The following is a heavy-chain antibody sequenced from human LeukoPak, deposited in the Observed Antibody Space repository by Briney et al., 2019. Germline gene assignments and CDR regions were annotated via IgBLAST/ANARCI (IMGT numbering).Heavy chain of an antibody. CDR3: ARALRLGDYVWGSEFDP. CDR1: GYTFTSYG. D-gene: IGHD3-16*01. Sequence: GASVKVSCKASGYTFTSYGILWVRQAPGQGLEWMGWISTYNGNTDYAQKIQGRVTMTTDTSTSTAYMELRSLRSEDMAVYYCARALRLGDYVWGSEFDPWGQGTLVTVSS. V-gene: IGHV1-18*03. J-gene: IGHJ5*02. CDR2: ISTYNGNT.